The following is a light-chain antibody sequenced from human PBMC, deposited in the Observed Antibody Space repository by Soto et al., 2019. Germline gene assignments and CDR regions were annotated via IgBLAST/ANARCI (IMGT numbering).Light chain of an antibody. J-gene: IGLJ2*01. V-gene: IGLV1-44*01. CDR1: SSNIGSNT. Sequence: QSVLTQPPSTSGTPGQRVTISCSGSSSNIGSNTVNWYQQLPGAAPKLLIYSNDQRPSGVPDRLSGSKSGTSASLAFSGLQSEDEADYSCAAWDDSLNVVVFGGGTKLTVL. CDR2: SND. CDR3: AAWDDSLNVVV.